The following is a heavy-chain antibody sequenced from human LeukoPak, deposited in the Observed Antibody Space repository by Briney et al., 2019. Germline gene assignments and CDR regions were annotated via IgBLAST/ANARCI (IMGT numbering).Heavy chain of an antibody. D-gene: IGHD5-18*01. V-gene: IGHV4-4*07. Sequence: SETLSLTCTVSGGSISSYYWSWIRQPAGKGLGWIGRIYTSGSTNYNPSLKSRVTMSVDTSKNQFSLKLSSVTAADTAVYYCARVDKTAMVSYWGQGTLVTVSS. J-gene: IGHJ4*02. CDR2: IYTSGST. CDR3: ARVDKTAMVSY. CDR1: GGSISSYY.